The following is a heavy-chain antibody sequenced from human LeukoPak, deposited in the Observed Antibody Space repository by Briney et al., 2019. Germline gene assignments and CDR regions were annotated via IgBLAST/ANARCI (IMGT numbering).Heavy chain of an antibody. CDR3: AKDRRRCSGGSCHARYYYYGMDV. D-gene: IGHD2-15*01. J-gene: IGHJ6*02. CDR2: ISGSGGST. V-gene: IGHV3-23*01. Sequence: PGGSLRLSCAASGFTFSSYAMSWVRQAPGKGLEWVSAISGSGGSTYYADSVKGRFTISRDNSKNTLYLQMNSLRAEDTAVYYCAKDRRRCSGGSCHARYYYYGMDVWGQGTTVTVSS. CDR1: GFTFSSYA.